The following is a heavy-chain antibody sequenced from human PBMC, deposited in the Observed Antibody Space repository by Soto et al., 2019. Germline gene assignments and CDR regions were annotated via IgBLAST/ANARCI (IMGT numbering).Heavy chain of an antibody. D-gene: IGHD3-10*01. V-gene: IGHV3-48*01. J-gene: IGHJ4*02. Sequence: EVQLVESGGGLVQPGGSLRLSCVASGFTFSSYSMNWVRQAPGKGLEWVSCISSSSSSIYYADSVKGRFTISRDNAKNSLYLQMNSLRAEDTAVYYCARANYCSSPEDFHDWGQGTLVTVSS. CDR1: GFTFSSYS. CDR2: ISSSSSSI. CDR3: ARANYCSSPEDFHD.